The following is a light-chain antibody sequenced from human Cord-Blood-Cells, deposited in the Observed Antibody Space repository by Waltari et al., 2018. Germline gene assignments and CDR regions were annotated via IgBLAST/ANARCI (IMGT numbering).Light chain of an antibody. Sequence: IALTQSPGTPSLSPGARATLSCRASQSVSSSDLAWYQHTPGPAPRLLSYGASSRATGIPDRFSGSGSGTDFTLTISRLGPEDFAVYYCQQYGSSRTFGEGTKVEIK. CDR1: QSVSSSD. V-gene: IGKV3-20*01. J-gene: IGKJ1*01. CDR2: GAS. CDR3: QQYGSSRT.